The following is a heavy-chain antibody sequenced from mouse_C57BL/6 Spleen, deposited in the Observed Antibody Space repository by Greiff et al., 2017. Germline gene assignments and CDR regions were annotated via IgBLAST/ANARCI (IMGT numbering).Heavy chain of an antibody. Sequence: QVQLQQPGAELVKPGASVKMSCKASGYTFTSYWITWVKQRPGQGLEWIGDIYPGSGSTNYNEKFKSKATLTVDTSSSTAYMQLSSLTSEDSAVYDCARFHYGNYKDYYAMDYWGQGTSVTVSS. CDR3: ARFHYGNYKDYYAMDY. CDR1: GYTFTSYW. D-gene: IGHD2-1*01. CDR2: IYPGSGST. V-gene: IGHV1-55*01. J-gene: IGHJ4*01.